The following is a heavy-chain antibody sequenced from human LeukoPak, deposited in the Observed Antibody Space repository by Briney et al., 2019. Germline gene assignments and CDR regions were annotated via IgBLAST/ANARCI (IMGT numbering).Heavy chain of an antibody. CDR2: IIPIFGTA. D-gene: IGHD7-27*01. Sequence: VASVKVSCKASGGTFSSYAISWVRQAPGQGLEWMGGIIPIFGTANYAQKFQGRVTITADESTSTAYMELSSLRSEDPAVYYCARGGGTGDQFDFDYWGQGTLVTVSS. J-gene: IGHJ4*02. CDR1: GGTFSSYA. CDR3: ARGGGTGDQFDFDY. V-gene: IGHV1-69*01.